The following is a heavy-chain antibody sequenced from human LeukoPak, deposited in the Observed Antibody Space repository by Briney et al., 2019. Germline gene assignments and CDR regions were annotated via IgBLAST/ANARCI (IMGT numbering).Heavy chain of an antibody. CDR2: IYYSGNT. V-gene: IGHV4-39*07. CDR3: ARGDAFDI. CDR1: GDSISSNSYY. J-gene: IGHJ3*02. Sequence: SETLSLTCTVSGDSISSNSYYWGWIRQPPGKGLEWIGSIYYSGNTYYNPSLKSRVTISVDTSKNQFSLKLSSVTAADTAVYYCARGDAFDIWGQGTMVTVSS.